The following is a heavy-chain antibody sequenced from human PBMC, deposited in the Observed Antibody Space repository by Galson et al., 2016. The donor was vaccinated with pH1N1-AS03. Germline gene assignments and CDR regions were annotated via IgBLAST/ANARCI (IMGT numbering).Heavy chain of an antibody. V-gene: IGHV4-34*01. CDR2: VDHSGIT. CDR3: ARLLGKAFPRLGRNFGMDV. CDR1: GGTFSGFF. Sequence: ETLSLTCDVLGGTFSGFFWDWVRQSSGKGLEWIGEVDHSGITTYNPSLRSRLNISLDTSSRQFSLKLTSVTAADTAAYFCARLLGKAFPRLGRNFGMDVWGQGTTVTVSS. J-gene: IGHJ6*02. D-gene: IGHD3-16*01.